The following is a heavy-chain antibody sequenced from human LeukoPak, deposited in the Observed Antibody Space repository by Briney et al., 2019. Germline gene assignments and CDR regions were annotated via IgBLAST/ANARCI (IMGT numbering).Heavy chain of an antibody. CDR2: IYTSGST. D-gene: IGHD4-17*01. V-gene: IGHV4-4*07. CDR1: GGSISSYY. CDR3: ARDSPTVTPDEYYYYYYGMDV. Sequence: SETLSLTCTVPGGSISSYYWSWIRQPAGKGLEWIGRIYTSGSTNYNPSLKSRVTMSVDTSKNQFSLKLSSVTAADTAVYYCARDSPTVTPDEYYYYYYGMDVWGQGTTVTVSS. J-gene: IGHJ6*02.